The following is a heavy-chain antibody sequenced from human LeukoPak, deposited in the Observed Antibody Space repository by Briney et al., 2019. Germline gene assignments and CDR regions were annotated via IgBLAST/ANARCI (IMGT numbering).Heavy chain of an antibody. D-gene: IGHD6-19*01. CDR1: GGSISSYY. Sequence: SETLSLTCTVSGGSISSYYWSWIRQPPGKGLEWIGYIYYSGSTNYNPSLKSRVTISVDTSKNQFSLKLSSVTAADTAVYYCARHTIAVVAPDYWGQGTLVTVSS. CDR3: ARHTIAVVAPDY. J-gene: IGHJ4*02. CDR2: IYYSGST. V-gene: IGHV4-59*01.